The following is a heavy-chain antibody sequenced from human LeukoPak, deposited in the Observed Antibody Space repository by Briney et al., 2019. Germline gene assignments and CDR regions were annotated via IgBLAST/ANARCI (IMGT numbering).Heavy chain of an antibody. CDR2: IYPGDSDT. CDR1: GYSFTTYW. CDR3: ARQIPSGNHANGFDF. Sequence: GESLKISCEGSGYSFTTYWIAWVRQMPGKGLEWMGTIYPGDSDTTYSPSFQGHVTISADKSIGTSYLQWSSLKASDTAIYYCARQIPSGNHANGFDFWGQGTMVTVSS. J-gene: IGHJ3*01. V-gene: IGHV5-51*01. D-gene: IGHD1-26*01.